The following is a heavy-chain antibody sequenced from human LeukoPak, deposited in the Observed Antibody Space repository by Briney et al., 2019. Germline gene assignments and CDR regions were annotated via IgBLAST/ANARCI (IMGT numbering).Heavy chain of an antibody. J-gene: IGHJ6*02. CDR1: GGSISSSSYY. V-gene: IGHV4-39*02. Sequence: SETLSLTCTVSGGSISSSSYYWGWIRQPPGKGLEWIGSIYYSGSTYYNPSLKSRVTISVDTSKNQFSLKLSSVTAADTAVYYCARDSTTTVTNYYYYYGMDVWGQGTTVTVSS. D-gene: IGHD4-11*01. CDR3: ARDSTTTVTNYYYYYGMDV. CDR2: IYYSGST.